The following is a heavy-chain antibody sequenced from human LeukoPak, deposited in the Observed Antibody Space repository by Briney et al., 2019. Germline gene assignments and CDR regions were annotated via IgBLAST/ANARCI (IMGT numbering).Heavy chain of an antibody. Sequence: GRSLRLSCAVSGFTFSSYAMHWVRQAPGKGLEWVAVISFDESNKYYADSVKGRFTISRDNSKNTLYLQMNSLRAEDTAVYYCVRDPLRITQRGYFEYWGQGTLVTVSS. CDR1: GFTFSSYA. J-gene: IGHJ4*02. V-gene: IGHV3-30*04. CDR2: ISFDESNK. CDR3: VRDPLRITQRGYFEY. D-gene: IGHD3-10*01.